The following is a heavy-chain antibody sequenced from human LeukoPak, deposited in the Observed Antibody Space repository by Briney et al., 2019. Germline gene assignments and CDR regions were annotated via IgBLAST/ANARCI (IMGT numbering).Heavy chain of an antibody. V-gene: IGHV1-18*01. CDR3: ARNQYSGSYSPRDGMDV. Sequence: GASVKVSCKASGYTFTSYGISWVRQAPGQGLEWMGWISAYNGNTNYAQKLQDRVTMTTDTSTRTAYMELRSLRSDDTAVYYCARNQYSGSYSPRDGMDVWGKGTTVTVSS. CDR1: GYTFTSYG. J-gene: IGHJ6*04. D-gene: IGHD1-26*01. CDR2: ISAYNGNT.